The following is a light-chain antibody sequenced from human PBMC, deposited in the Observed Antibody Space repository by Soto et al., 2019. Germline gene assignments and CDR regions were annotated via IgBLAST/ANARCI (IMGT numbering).Light chain of an antibody. Sequence: EIVLTQSPATLSLSPGERATLSCRASQSVSSYLAWYQQKPGQAPRLLIYDASNRATGIPARFSGSASGTDFTLTINSLEPEDFAAYYCQQRSNWPKTFGGGTKVDIK. CDR3: QQRSNWPKT. V-gene: IGKV3-11*01. J-gene: IGKJ4*01. CDR2: DAS. CDR1: QSVSSY.